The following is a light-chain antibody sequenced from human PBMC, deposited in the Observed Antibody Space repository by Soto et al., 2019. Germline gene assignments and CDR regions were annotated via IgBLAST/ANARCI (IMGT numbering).Light chain of an antibody. CDR3: SSYAGSNILV. CDR2: EVS. Sequence: QSVLTQPPSASGSPGQSVTISCTGTSSDVGGYNYVSWYQQHPGKAPKLMIYEVSKRPSGVPDRFSGSKSGNTASLTVSGLQAEDEADYYCSSYAGSNILVSCGGTQLAVL. CDR1: SSDVGGYNY. J-gene: IGLJ2*01. V-gene: IGLV2-8*01.